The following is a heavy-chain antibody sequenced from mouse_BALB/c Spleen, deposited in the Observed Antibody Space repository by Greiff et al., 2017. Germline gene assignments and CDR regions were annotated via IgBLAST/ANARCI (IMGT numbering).Heavy chain of an antibody. V-gene: IGHV5-12-1*01. J-gene: IGHJ4*01. CDR1: GFAFSSYD. Sequence: EVQLQESGGGLVKPGGSLKLSCAASGFAFSSYDMSWVRQTPEKRLEWVAYISSGGGSTYYPDTVKGRFTISRDNAKNTLYLQMSSLKSEDTAMYYCARQYGYPYAMDYWGQGTSVTVSS. CDR2: ISSGGGST. CDR3: ARQYGYPYAMDY. D-gene: IGHD1-2*01.